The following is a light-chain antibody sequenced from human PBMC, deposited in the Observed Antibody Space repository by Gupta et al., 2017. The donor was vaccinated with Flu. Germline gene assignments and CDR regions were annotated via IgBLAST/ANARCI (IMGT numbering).Light chain of an antibody. V-gene: IGKV1-39*01. J-gene: IGKJ1*01. CDR3: QQSYSSPRT. Sequence: PSSLSALVGDRVTIACRASHNIIKCLAWYQLKPGRAPDLLIYAVSSLQSGVPSRFSASGSGTDFTLTISSLQPEDSATYYCQQSYSSPRTFGQGTKVEIK. CDR1: HNIIKC. CDR2: AVS.